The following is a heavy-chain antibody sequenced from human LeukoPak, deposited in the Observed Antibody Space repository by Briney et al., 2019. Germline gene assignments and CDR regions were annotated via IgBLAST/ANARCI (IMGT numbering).Heavy chain of an antibody. D-gene: IGHD2-21*02. Sequence: GGSLRLSCAASGFTFSSYSMNWVRQAPGKGLEWVSSISSSSSYIYYADSVKGRFTISRDNAKNSLYLQMNSLRAEDTAVYYCAIDAYCGGDCYSFNWFDPWGQGTLVTVSS. V-gene: IGHV3-21*01. CDR2: ISSSSSYI. CDR3: AIDAYCGGDCYSFNWFDP. J-gene: IGHJ5*02. CDR1: GFTFSSYS.